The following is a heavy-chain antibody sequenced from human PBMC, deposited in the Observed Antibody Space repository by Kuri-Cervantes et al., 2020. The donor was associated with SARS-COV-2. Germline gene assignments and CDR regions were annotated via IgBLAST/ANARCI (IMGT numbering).Heavy chain of an antibody. CDR3: ATDQPRFFMARGQDAFDI. CDR2: ISAYNGNT. J-gene: IGHJ3*02. CDR1: GYTFTSYG. Sequence: ASVKVSCKASGYTFTSYGISWVRQAPGQGLEWMGWISAYNGNTNYAQKLQGRVTMTTDTSTSTAYMELRSLRSDDTAVYYCATDQPRFFMARGQDAFDIWGQGTMVTVSS. D-gene: IGHD3-10*01. V-gene: IGHV1-18*01.